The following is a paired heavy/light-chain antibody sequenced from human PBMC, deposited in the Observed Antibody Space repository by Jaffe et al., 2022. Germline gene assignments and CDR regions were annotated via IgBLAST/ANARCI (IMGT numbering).Light chain of an antibody. CDR3: SSYTSSRSWV. Sequence: QSALTQPASVSGSPGQSITIYCTGTSSDVGGYNYVSWYQQHPGKAPKLMIYDVSNRPSGVSNRFSGSKSGNTASLTISGLQAEDEADYYCSSYTSSRSWVFGGGTKLTVL. J-gene: IGLJ3*02. CDR1: SSDVGGYNY. CDR2: DVS. V-gene: IGLV2-14*03.
Heavy chain of an antibody. Sequence: QVQLQESGPGLVKPSETLSLTCTVSGGSISSNDWSWIRQPPGKGLEWIVNLFKGGGTDYNPSLRSRVTKSVDTSKSQFSLQLSSVTAADTAVYYCARYEQRGFDYWGQGTLVTVSS. CDR1: GGSISSND. V-gene: IGHV4-59*01. CDR2: LFKGGGT. D-gene: IGHD6-25*01. J-gene: IGHJ4*02. CDR3: ARYEQRGFDY.